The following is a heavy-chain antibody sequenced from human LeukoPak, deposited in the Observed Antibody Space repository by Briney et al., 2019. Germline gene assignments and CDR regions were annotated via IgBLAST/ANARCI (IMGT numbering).Heavy chain of an antibody. D-gene: IGHD1/OR15-1a*01. Sequence: SETLSLTCTVSGGSISSYYWSWIRQPPGKGLEWIGYIYYSGSTNYNPSLKSRVTTSVDTSKNQFSLKLSSVTAADTAVYYCARHKGKQRTNYYYYGMDVWGQGTTVTVSS. CDR2: IYYSGST. CDR3: ARHKGKQRTNYYYYGMDV. CDR1: GGSISSYY. J-gene: IGHJ6*02. V-gene: IGHV4-59*08.